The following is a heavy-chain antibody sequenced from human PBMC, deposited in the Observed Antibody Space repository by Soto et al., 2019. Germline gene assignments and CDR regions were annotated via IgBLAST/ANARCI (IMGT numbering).Heavy chain of an antibody. J-gene: IGHJ2*01. D-gene: IGHD2-21*02. V-gene: IGHV4-31*03. Sequence: QVQLQESGPGLLEPSQTLALSCSVSGGSISSGGYYWSRIRQHPGKGLEWIGYIYYSGSTYYNPSLKSRVTISVDTSKNQFSLKLNSVTAADTAVYYCARDPSGNSNDWYFDLWGRGTLVTVSS. CDR2: IYYSGST. CDR3: ARDPSGNSNDWYFDL. CDR1: GGSISSGGYY.